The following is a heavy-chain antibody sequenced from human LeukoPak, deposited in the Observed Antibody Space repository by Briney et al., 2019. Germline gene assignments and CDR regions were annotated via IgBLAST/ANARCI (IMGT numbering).Heavy chain of an antibody. Sequence: PSQTLSLTCAVSGGSISSGGYSWSWIRQPPGKGLEWIGYIYHSGSTYYNPSLKSRVTISVDRSKNQFSLKLSSVTAADTAVYYCARDQGESGWFDPWGQGTLVTVSS. CDR1: GGSISSGGYS. D-gene: IGHD1-26*01. CDR2: IYHSGST. J-gene: IGHJ5*02. CDR3: ARDQGESGWFDP. V-gene: IGHV4-30-2*01.